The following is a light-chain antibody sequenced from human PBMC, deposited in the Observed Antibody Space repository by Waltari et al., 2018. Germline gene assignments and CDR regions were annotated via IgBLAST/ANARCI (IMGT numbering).Light chain of an antibody. CDR2: DTS. CDR3: QQRRNWPLT. Sequence: SCRARQSISNYLAWYQQKPGQAPRLLIYDTSNGATGIPTRFSGSGFGTDFTLTISSLEPEDFAIYYCQQRRNWPLTFGGGTKVEIK. V-gene: IGKV3-11*01. J-gene: IGKJ4*01. CDR1: QSISNY.